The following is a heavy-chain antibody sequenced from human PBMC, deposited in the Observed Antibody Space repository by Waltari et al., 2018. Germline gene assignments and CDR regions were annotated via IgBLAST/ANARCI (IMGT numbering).Heavy chain of an antibody. CDR1: GFTFSSYW. J-gene: IGHJ3*02. V-gene: IGHV3-7*04. D-gene: IGHD6-19*01. CDR3: ARPFRSGWYDGSFDI. Sequence: EVQLVESGGGLVQPGGSLRLSCAASGFTFSSYWMTWVRQAPGKGLEWVVNIKQDGSAKSYVDSVKGRFVISRDNAENSLSLQMNSLKAEDTAVYYCARPFRSGWYDGSFDIWGQGTMVTVSS. CDR2: IKQDGSAK.